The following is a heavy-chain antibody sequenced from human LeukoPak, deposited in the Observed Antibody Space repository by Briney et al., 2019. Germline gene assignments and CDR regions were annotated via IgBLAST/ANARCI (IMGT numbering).Heavy chain of an antibody. Sequence: GGSLRLSCAASGFTFSNYWMSWVRQAPGKGLEWVANIKQDGSEKYYVDSVKGRFTIFRDDAKNSLYLQMNSLRAEDTAVHYCARKAYGMDVWGKGTTVTVSS. CDR1: GFTFSNYW. CDR3: ARKAYGMDV. J-gene: IGHJ6*04. V-gene: IGHV3-7*03. CDR2: IKQDGSEK.